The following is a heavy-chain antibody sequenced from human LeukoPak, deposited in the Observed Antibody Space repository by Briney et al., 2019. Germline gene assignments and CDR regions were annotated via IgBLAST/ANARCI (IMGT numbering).Heavy chain of an antibody. CDR1: GFTFSSYS. V-gene: IGHV3-48*01. CDR2: ISANSTTI. D-gene: IGHD6-13*01. J-gene: IGHJ1*01. Sequence: GSLRLSCAASGFTFSSYSMNWVRQAPGKRLEWVSYISANSTTIYYADSVKGRFTISRDNAKNSLYLQMNSLRAEDTAVYYCARAWREAAAFVYFHHWGQGTLVTVSS. CDR3: ARAWREAAAFVYFHH.